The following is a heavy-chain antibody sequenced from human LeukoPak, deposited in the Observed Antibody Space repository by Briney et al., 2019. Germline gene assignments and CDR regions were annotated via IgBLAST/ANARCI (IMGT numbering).Heavy chain of an antibody. J-gene: IGHJ6*02. V-gene: IGHV4-31*03. CDR2: IYYSGST. Sequence: PSETLSLTCTVSGGSISSGGYYWSWIRQHPGKGLEWIGYIYYSGSTYYNPSLKSRVTISVDTSKNQFSLKLSSVTAADTAVYYCARHYGGNSFYYYCYGMDVWGQGTTVTVSS. CDR1: GGSISSGGYY. CDR3: ARHYGGNSFYYYCYGMDV. D-gene: IGHD4-23*01.